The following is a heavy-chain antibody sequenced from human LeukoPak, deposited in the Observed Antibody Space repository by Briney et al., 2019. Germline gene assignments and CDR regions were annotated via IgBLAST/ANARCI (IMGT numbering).Heavy chain of an antibody. CDR2: ISISGTII. J-gene: IGHJ3*01. Sequence: GGSLRLSCAASGFSLSSSTLNWVRQAPGKGREWVSYISISGTIIYYADSVKGRFTISRDNAKNSLYLQMDSLRAEDTAVYYCARETRYDESFDVWGQGTMVTVSS. CDR3: ARETRYDESFDV. CDR1: GFSLSSST. D-gene: IGHD3-22*01. V-gene: IGHV3-48*01.